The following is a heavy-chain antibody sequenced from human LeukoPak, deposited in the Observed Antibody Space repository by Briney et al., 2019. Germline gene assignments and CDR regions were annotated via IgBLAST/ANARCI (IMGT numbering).Heavy chain of an antibody. Sequence: GGSLRLSCTPSGFTFSSYWMHWVRQAPGKGLVWVSRIHSDGSTTSYADSVKGRFTTSRDNAKNSLYLQMNSVRAEDTAVYYCARDSGYSYGYGMDVWGQGTTVTVSS. CDR3: ARDSGYSYGYGMDV. CDR1: GFTFSSYW. V-gene: IGHV3-74*01. CDR2: IHSDGSTT. D-gene: IGHD5-18*01. J-gene: IGHJ6*02.